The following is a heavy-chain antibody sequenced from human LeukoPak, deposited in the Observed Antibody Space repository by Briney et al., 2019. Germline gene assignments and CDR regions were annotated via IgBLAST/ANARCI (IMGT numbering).Heavy chain of an antibody. D-gene: IGHD6-6*01. CDR1: GGSISNYY. V-gene: IGHV4-59*01. J-gene: IGHJ6*03. Sequence: PSETLSLTCTVSGGSISNYYWSWIRQPPGKGLEWIGYIYYSGSTKYNPSLKSRVTISVDTSKNQFSLRLSTVTAADTAVYYCARDWGVSARPGYMDVWGKGTTVTVSS. CDR3: ARDWGVSARPGYMDV. CDR2: IYYSGST.